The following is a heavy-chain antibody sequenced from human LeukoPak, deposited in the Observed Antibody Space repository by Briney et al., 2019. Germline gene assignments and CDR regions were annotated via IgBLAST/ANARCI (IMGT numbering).Heavy chain of an antibody. CDR1: GFTFDDYA. J-gene: IGHJ3*02. D-gene: IGHD2-2*01. Sequence: GGSLRLSCAASGFTFDDYAMHWVRQAPGKGLEWVSGISWNSGSIGYADSVKGRFTISRDNAKNSLYLQMNSLRAEDTALYYCAKDYQYQLLSDAFDIWGQGTMVTVSS. CDR3: AKDYQYQLLSDAFDI. CDR2: ISWNSGSI. V-gene: IGHV3-9*01.